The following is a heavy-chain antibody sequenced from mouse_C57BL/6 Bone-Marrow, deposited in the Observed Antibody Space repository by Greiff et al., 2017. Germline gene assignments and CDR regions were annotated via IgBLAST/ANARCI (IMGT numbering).Heavy chain of an antibody. Sequence: EVQLQQSGPELVKPGASVKISCKASGYTFTDYYMNWVKQSHGKSLEWIGDINPNNGGTSYNQKFKGKATLTVDKSSSTAYMELRSLTSEDSAVYYCARYHGVLLWLRRYYAMDYWGQGTSVTVSS. D-gene: IGHD2-2*01. V-gene: IGHV1-26*01. CDR2: INPNNGGT. CDR3: ARYHGVLLWLRRYYAMDY. J-gene: IGHJ4*01. CDR1: GYTFTDYY.